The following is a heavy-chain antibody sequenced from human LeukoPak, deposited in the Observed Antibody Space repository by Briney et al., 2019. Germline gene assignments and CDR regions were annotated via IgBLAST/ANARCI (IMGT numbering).Heavy chain of an antibody. CDR3: ARDWQAYDPDTPEGMDV. CDR1: GFTFSSYS. J-gene: IGHJ6*02. Sequence: PGGSLRLSCAASGFTFSSYSMNWVRQAPGKGLEWVSHITASGTAMFYADSVKGRFTISRDNAKNSLYLQMNSLRDEDTAVYYCARDWQAYDPDTPEGMDVWGQGTTVTVSS. CDR2: ITASGTAM. V-gene: IGHV3-48*02. D-gene: IGHD1-1*01.